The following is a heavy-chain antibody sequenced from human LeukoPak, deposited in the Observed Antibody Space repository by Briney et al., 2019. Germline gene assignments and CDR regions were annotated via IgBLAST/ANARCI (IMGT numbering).Heavy chain of an antibody. CDR3: ARSSVIAVAGSVSYYYYMDV. CDR2: ISSNGGST. J-gene: IGHJ6*03. Sequence: GGSLRLSCAASGFTFSSYAMHWVRQAPGKGLEYVSAISSNGGSTYYANSVKGRFTISRDNSKNTLYLQMGSLRAEDMAVYYCARSSVIAVAGSVSYYYYMDVWGKGTTVTISS. D-gene: IGHD6-19*01. CDR1: GFTFSSYA. V-gene: IGHV3-64*01.